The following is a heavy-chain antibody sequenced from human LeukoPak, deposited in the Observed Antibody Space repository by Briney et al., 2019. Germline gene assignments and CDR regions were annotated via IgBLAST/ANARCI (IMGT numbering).Heavy chain of an antibody. CDR3: ARRIIERGLGQENCFDP. D-gene: IGHD3-16*01. Sequence: SETLSLTCTVSGASVTSYYWNWIRQPPGKGLEWIGYILYSGTTNYNPPLNSRVPMSLDKSKNQFSRELSSVTAADTAVYYWARRIIERGLGQENCFDPWGQGILVTVSS. J-gene: IGHJ5*02. CDR1: GASVTSYY. V-gene: IGHV4-59*02. CDR2: ILYSGTT.